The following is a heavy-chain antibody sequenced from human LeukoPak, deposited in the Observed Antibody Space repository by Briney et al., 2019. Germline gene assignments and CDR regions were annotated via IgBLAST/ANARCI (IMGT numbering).Heavy chain of an antibody. CDR1: GFTLRLYV. CDR2: ISSSGGTT. CDR3: AKDRNAWPTNFDS. D-gene: IGHD5-24*01. Sequence: GESLRLSCAASGFTLRLYVMSWVRQTPGKGLEWVSAISSSGGTTYYADSVKGRFSISRDNSKNTLYLRMNSLRAEDTAIYYCAKDRNAWPTNFDSWGQGTLVTVSA. V-gene: IGHV3-23*01. J-gene: IGHJ4*02.